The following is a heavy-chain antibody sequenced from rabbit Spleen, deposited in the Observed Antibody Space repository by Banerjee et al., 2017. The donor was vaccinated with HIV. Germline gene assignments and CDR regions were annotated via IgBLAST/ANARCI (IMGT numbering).Heavy chain of an antibody. J-gene: IGHJ4*01. CDR3: ARSPAMTLVVNL. V-gene: IGHV1S40*01. CDR2: IYGGSSGFT. D-gene: IGHD2-1*01. CDR1: GFSFSSSYY. Sequence: QSLEESGGDLVKPGASLTLTCTASGFSFSSSYYMCWVRQAPGKGLEWIACIYGGSSGFTYYASWAKGRCTISKTSSTTVTLQMTSLTAADTANYFCARSPAMTLVVNLWGPGTLVTVS.